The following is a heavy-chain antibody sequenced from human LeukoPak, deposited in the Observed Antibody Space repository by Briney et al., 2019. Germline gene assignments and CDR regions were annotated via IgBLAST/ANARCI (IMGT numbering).Heavy chain of an antibody. V-gene: IGHV4-34*01. D-gene: IGHD3-3*01. CDR3: GXGXIXXXGVVIGVRFDY. J-gene: IGHJ4*02. Sequence: PSETLSLTCAVYGGSFSGYYWSWIRQPPGKGLEWIGEINHSGSTNYNPSLKSRVTISVDTSKNQFSLKLSSVTAADTAVYYCGXGXIXXXGVVIGVRFDYWGQGTLVTVSS. CDR1: GGSFSGYY. CDR2: INHSGST.